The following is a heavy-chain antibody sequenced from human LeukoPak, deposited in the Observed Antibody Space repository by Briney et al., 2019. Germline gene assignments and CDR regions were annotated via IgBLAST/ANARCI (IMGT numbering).Heavy chain of an antibody. CDR1: GFTVSSNY. Sequence: GGSLRLSCAASGFTVSSNYMSWVRQAPGKGLEWVSSISSSSSYIYYADSVKGRFTISRDNAKNSLYLQMNSLRAEDTAVYYCARSPSYYYDSSGYYGLDYWGQGTLVTVSS. V-gene: IGHV3-21*01. D-gene: IGHD3-22*01. CDR2: ISSSSSYI. J-gene: IGHJ4*02. CDR3: ARSPSYYYDSSGYYGLDY.